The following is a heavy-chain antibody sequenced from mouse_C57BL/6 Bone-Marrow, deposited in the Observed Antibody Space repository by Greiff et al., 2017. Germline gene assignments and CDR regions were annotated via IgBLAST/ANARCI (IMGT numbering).Heavy chain of an antibody. D-gene: IGHD1-1*01. CDR1: GYTFTSYW. CDR2: INPSSGYT. J-gene: IGHJ2*01. Sequence: QVQLLQSGAELVKPGASVKLSCKASGYTFTSYWMHWVKQRPGQGLEWIGYINPSSGYTKYNQKVKDKDTLTADKSSSTAYMQLSSLTYEDSAVYYCAKNYYGSSYYYWGQGTTLTDSS. CDR3: AKNYYGSSYYY. V-gene: IGHV1-7*01.